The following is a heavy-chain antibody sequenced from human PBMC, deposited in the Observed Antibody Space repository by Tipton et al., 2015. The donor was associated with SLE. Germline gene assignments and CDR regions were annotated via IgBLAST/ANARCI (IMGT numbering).Heavy chain of an antibody. CDR3: ARTVVPDVMGAFDI. V-gene: IGHV4-61*02. J-gene: IGHJ3*02. CDR2: VYATGRT. CDR1: GGSITSGSYY. Sequence: TLSLTCTVSGGSITSGSYYWSWIRQSAGKGLEWIGRVYATGRTYYNPSLKSRVTMSLDPSKNQVSLKLSSMAPADTAVYYCARTVVPDVMGAFDIWGQGTMVTVS. D-gene: IGHD2-2*01.